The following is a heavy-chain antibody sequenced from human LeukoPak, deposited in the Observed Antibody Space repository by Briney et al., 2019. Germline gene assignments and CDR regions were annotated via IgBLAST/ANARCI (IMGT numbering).Heavy chain of an antibody. J-gene: IGHJ6*02. D-gene: IGHD5-24*01. V-gene: IGHV3-30*02. Sequence: GGSLRLSCAASGFTFSSYGMHWVRQAPGKGLEWVAFIRYDGSNKYYADSVKGRFTISRDNAKNSLYLQMNSLRAEDTAVYYCASEMATVNRWGYYGMDVWGQGTTVTVSS. CDR2: IRYDGSNK. CDR3: ASEMATVNRWGYYGMDV. CDR1: GFTFSSYG.